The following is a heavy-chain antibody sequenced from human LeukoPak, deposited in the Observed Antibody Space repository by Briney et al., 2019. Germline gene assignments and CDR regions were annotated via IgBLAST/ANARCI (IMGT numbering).Heavy chain of an antibody. V-gene: IGHV3-11*01. CDR2: ISSSGNRI. D-gene: IGHD2-15*01. Sequence: PRGSLRLSCAASGFAFSGYYMSWIRQAPGKGLEWVSSISSSGNRIHYADSVRGRFIISRDNAKNSLYLQVNSLRAEDAAVYYCARDAPPLGYDIGGSEPGAFAVWGHGTMVTVS. CDR3: ARDAPPLGYDIGGSEPGAFAV. J-gene: IGHJ3*01. CDR1: GFAFSGYY.